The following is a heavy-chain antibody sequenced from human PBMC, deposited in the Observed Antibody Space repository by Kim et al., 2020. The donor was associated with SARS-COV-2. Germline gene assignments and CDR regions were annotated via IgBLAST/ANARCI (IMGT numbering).Heavy chain of an antibody. Sequence: SVKVSCQASRFTFTSSGIQWVRQARGQRLEWMGWIVVGRDSTKYAQKFQERLTITADKSTSTAYMELRSLRSEDTAVYYCAADRGYYGMDVWGQGTTVTVSS. D-gene: IGHD3-10*01. CDR1: RFTFTSSG. CDR3: AADRGYYGMDV. CDR2: IVVGRDST. J-gene: IGHJ6*02. V-gene: IGHV1-58*02.